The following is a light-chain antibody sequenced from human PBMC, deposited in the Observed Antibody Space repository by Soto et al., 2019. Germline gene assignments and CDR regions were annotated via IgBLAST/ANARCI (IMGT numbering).Light chain of an antibody. CDR2: GAS. V-gene: IGKV1-39*01. CDR3: QQSYTTPGT. J-gene: IGKJ1*01. Sequence: DIQMTQSPSSPPASVGDSVTITCRASQAINKYLNWYQHKAGQAPKLLIYGASSLHKGVPARFRGSGAGTFFTLTISSLQPEDFATYYCQQSYTTPGTFGRGTTVEIK. CDR1: QAINKY.